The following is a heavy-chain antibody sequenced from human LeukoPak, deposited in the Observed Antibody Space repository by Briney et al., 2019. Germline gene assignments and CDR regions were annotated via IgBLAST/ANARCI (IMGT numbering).Heavy chain of an antibody. Sequence: PGGSLRLSCAASGFPFSTSWMHWVRQAPGKGLVWVSRINSDGKSTNYADFVKGRFTISRDNAKNTLYLQMNSLRAEDTAVYYCVRDMGYYDKVWGQGTLVTVSS. J-gene: IGHJ4*02. V-gene: IGHV3-74*01. D-gene: IGHD3-22*01. CDR1: GFPFSTSW. CDR2: INSDGKST. CDR3: VRDMGYYDKV.